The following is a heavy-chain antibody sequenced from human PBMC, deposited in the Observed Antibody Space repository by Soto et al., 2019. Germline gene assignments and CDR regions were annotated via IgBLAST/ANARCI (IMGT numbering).Heavy chain of an antibody. V-gene: IGHV1-69*02. Sequence: QVQLVQSGAEVKKPGSSVKVSCKASGGTFSSYTISWVRQAPGQGLEWMGRIITILGIANYAQKFQGRVTITADKSTSTAYMELSSLRSEDTAVYYCARGEREGYCSGGSCYSSEYFQHWGQGTLVTVSS. CDR3: ARGEREGYCSGGSCYSSEYFQH. J-gene: IGHJ1*01. CDR2: IITILGIA. CDR1: GGTFSSYT. D-gene: IGHD2-15*01.